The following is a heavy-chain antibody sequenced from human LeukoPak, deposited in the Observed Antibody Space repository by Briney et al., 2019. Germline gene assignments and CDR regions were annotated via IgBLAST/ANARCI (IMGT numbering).Heavy chain of an antibody. CDR1: GMTFSNHW. V-gene: IGHV3-74*01. CDR2: IKTDGRTT. Sequence: GGSLRLSCAASGMTFSNHWMHWVRQAPGKELVWVSLIKTDGRTTIYADSVKGRFTISRDDGKSTLYLQMNSLRAEDTAIYYCTTGPSFGYEWWGQGTVVTVSS. CDR3: TTGPSFGYEW. D-gene: IGHD3-22*01. J-gene: IGHJ4*02.